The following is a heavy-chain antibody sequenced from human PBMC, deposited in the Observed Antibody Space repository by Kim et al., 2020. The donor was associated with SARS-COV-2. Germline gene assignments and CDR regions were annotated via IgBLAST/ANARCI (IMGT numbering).Heavy chain of an antibody. J-gene: IGHJ4*02. V-gene: IGHV4-38-2*02. Sequence: SETLSLTCTVSGYSISFGYSWAWIRQSPGKGLEWIGNIFHSGNIYYNPSLKSRVTISVDMSTDQFSLKLTSVTAADTAVYFCAREQQLVPGYFDYWGPGILVTVSS. CDR1: GYSISFGYS. CDR2: IFHSGNI. D-gene: IGHD6-13*01. CDR3: AREQQLVPGYFDY.